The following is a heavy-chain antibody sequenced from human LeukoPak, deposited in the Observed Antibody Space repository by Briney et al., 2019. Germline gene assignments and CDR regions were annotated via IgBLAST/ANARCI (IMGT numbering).Heavy chain of an antibody. CDR1: GFTFSSYW. CDR3: ARGFRGDNFDY. CDR2: INHSGST. J-gene: IGHJ4*02. D-gene: IGHD7-27*01. Sequence: GSLRLSCAASGFTFSSYWMSWVRQAPGKGLEWIGEINHSGSTNYNPSLKSRVTISVDTSKNQFSLKLSSVTAADTAVYFCARGFRGDNFDYWGQGTLVTVSS. V-gene: IGHV4-34*01.